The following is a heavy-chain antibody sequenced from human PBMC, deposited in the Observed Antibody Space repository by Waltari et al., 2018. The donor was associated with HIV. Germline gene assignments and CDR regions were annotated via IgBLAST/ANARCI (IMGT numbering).Heavy chain of an antibody. CDR3: ARRHTSEGILDY. CDR1: GFTSSTYW. CDR2: LNGDESRV. J-gene: IGHJ4*02. V-gene: IGHV3-74*01. Sequence: EVQLVESGGGLVQPGGSLRLSCVAAGFTSSTYWMHWVRQGPGKGLVWVSRLNGDESRVLYADSVKGRFTISRDNARNTLYLQMNSLRDEDTAVYYCARRHTSEGILDYWGQGTLVTVSS. D-gene: IGHD6-19*01.